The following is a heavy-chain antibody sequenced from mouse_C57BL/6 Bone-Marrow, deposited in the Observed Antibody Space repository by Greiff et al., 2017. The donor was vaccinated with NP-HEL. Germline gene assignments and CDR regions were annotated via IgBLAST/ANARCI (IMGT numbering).Heavy chain of an antibody. CDR3: ARGGSSTEYFDY. CDR1: GYTFTSYW. V-gene: IGHV1-55*01. Sequence: QVHVKQPGAELVKPGASVKMSCKASGYTFTSYWITWVKQRPGQGLEWIGDIYPGSGSTNYNEKFKSKATLTVDPSSSTAYMQLSSLTSEDSAVYYCARGGSSTEYFDYWGQGTTLTVSS. J-gene: IGHJ2*01. D-gene: IGHD1-1*01. CDR2: IYPGSGST.